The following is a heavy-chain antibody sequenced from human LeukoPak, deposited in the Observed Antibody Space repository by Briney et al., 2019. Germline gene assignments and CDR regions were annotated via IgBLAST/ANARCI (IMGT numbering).Heavy chain of an antibody. V-gene: IGHV4-39*07. J-gene: IGHJ4*02. CDR2: IDYTGTT. CDR3: VKFKRRPSTYSYDYEF. D-gene: IGHD5-18*01. CDR1: GDSISNNFYY. Sequence: SETLSLTCSVFGDSISNNFYYWGWIRQTPGKGLAWIASIDYTGTTYYNPSFKSRVSISMDTSKNQFSLKLTSVTAADTAVFYCVKFKRRPSTYSYDYEFWGQGTLVTVSP.